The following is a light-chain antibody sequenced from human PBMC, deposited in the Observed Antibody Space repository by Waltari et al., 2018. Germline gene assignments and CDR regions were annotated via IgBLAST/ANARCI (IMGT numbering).Light chain of an antibody. CDR1: SSDVGGYNH. Sequence: QSALTQPASVSGSPGQSITITCTGTSSDVGGYNHVSWYQQHPGKVPKLVIDEGNPRPSGVSNRFSGYKSCNTASLTISGLQAEDEADYYCNSYTTSRSFWVFGGGTKLTVL. J-gene: IGLJ3*02. CDR2: EGN. V-gene: IGLV2-14*03. CDR3: NSYTTSRSFWV.